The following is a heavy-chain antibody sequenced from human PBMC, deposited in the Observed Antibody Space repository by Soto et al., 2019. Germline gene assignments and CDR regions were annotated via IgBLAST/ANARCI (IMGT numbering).Heavy chain of an antibody. D-gene: IGHD2-15*01. CDR3: ASSIVRWFDP. CDR2: INHSGST. J-gene: IGHJ5*02. Sequence: SETMSLTCAVYGGSFSDYFWSWLRQPPGKWLEWIGEINHSGSTTYNPALKSRITISRDTSKNHFSLHLRSVTAADTAVYYCASSIVRWFDPWGQGTLVTVSS. V-gene: IGHV4-34*01. CDR1: GGSFSDYF.